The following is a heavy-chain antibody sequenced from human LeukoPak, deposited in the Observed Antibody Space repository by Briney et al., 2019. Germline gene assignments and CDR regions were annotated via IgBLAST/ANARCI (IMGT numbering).Heavy chain of an antibody. Sequence: ASVKVSCKASGYTFTGYYMHWVRQAPGQGLEWVGWINPNSGGTNYAQKFQGRVTMTRDTSISTAYMELSRLRSDDTAVYYCARDIWFGELTDAFDIWGQGTMVTVSS. D-gene: IGHD3-10*01. CDR3: ARDIWFGELTDAFDI. V-gene: IGHV1-2*02. J-gene: IGHJ3*02. CDR1: GYTFTGYY. CDR2: INPNSGGT.